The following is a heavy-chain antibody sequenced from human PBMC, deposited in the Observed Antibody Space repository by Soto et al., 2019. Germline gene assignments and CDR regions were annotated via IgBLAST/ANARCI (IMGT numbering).Heavy chain of an antibody. CDR1: GFTFSGST. J-gene: IGHJ4*02. CDR3: ARGVYDFWSGPPKGLDY. Sequence: EVQLVESGGVLVQPGGSLKLSCAASGFTFSGSTMHWVRQASGKGLEWVGHIRSKANSYATAYAVSVKGRFTISRDDSRNTAYLQMNSLKTEDTAVYYCARGVYDFWSGPPKGLDYWGQGTVVTVSS. CDR2: IRSKANSYAT. V-gene: IGHV3-73*02. D-gene: IGHD3-3*01.